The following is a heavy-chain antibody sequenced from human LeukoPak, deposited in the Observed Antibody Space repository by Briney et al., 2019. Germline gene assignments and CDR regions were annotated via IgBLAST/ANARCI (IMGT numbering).Heavy chain of an antibody. Sequence: GGSLRLSCAASGFTFSNCGMHWVRQAPGKGPEWVAVISHDGNKQYYADSVKGRFTISRDNSKNTLYLQMSSLRAEDTAVYFCARAGYGSIFYFDYWGQGTLVTVSS. D-gene: IGHD5-12*01. V-gene: IGHV3-30*03. CDR3: ARAGYGSIFYFDY. J-gene: IGHJ4*02. CDR2: ISHDGNKQ. CDR1: GFTFSNCG.